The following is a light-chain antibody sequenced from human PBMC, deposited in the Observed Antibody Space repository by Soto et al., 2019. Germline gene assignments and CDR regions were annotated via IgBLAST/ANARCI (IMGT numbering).Light chain of an antibody. CDR3: QQYSNWPPVT. Sequence: ETVMTQSPATLSVSPGERATLSCRASQSVGSKVAWYQQKPGQAPSLLIYGASTRASGIPLRFSGSGSGTEFTLTISSLQSKDFAVYYCQQYSNWPPVTFGGGTKVEIK. V-gene: IGKV3-15*01. J-gene: IGKJ4*01. CDR2: GAS. CDR1: QSVGSK.